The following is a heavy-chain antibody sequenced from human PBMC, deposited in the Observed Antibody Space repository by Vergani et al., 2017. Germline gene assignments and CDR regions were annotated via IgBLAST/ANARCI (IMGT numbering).Heavy chain of an antibody. Sequence: QLQLQESDPGLVKPSETLSLTCTVSGGSISSGAFSWGWIRQPPGRGLQWIGHIFQSGSPDYNASLKSRVNISLDKSKNHFSLSLSSVTAADTAVYYCARGPSVVQGHYIYYYSYFMDVWGKGTTVTVSS. CDR1: GGSISSGAFS. J-gene: IGHJ6*03. CDR2: IFQSGSP. D-gene: IGHD2-15*01. CDR3: ARGPSVVQGHYIYYYSYFMDV. V-gene: IGHV4-30-2*01.